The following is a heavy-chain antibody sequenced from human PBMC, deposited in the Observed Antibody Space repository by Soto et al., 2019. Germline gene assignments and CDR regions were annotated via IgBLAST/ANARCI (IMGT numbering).Heavy chain of an antibody. J-gene: IGHJ6*03. Sequence: SETLSLTCTVSGGSISSYYWSWIRQPPGKGLEWIGYIYYSGSTNYNPSLKSRVTISVDTSKNQFSLKLSSVTAADTAVYYCATHGSITIFGQPRQNPGYYMDVWGKGTTVTVSS. CDR1: GGSISSYY. CDR2: IYYSGST. D-gene: IGHD3-3*01. V-gene: IGHV4-59*08. CDR3: ATHGSITIFGQPRQNPGYYMDV.